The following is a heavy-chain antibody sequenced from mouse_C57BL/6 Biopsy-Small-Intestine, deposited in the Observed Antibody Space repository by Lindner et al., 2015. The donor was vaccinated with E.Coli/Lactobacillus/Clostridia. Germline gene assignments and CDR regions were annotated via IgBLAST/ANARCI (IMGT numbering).Heavy chain of an antibody. J-gene: IGHJ4*01. D-gene: IGHD2-12*01. CDR2: IIPMYGST. CDR3: ARGQWLTLTIWNRFDS. Sequence: SVKVSCKASGDTFKDHVVTWVRLAPGQGLEWMGGIIPMYGSTNFARKFQGRVTFTADESTHTAYMELRSLRSEDTALYYCARGQWLTLTIWNRFDSWGQGTLVTVSS. V-gene: IGHV14-2*02. CDR1: GDTFKDHV.